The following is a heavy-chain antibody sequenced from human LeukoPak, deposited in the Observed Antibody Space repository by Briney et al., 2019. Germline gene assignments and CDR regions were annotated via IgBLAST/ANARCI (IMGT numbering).Heavy chain of an antibody. J-gene: IGHJ4*02. D-gene: IGHD7-27*01. CDR2: ISGSGGST. Sequence: PGGSLRLSCAASGFTFSSYAMSWVRQAPGKGLEWVSAISGSGGSTYYADSVKGRFTISRDNAKNTLYLQMNSLRAEDTAMYYCARDSPMELTGAALNYWGQGTLVTVSS. V-gene: IGHV3-23*01. CDR1: GFTFSSYA. CDR3: ARDSPMELTGAALNY.